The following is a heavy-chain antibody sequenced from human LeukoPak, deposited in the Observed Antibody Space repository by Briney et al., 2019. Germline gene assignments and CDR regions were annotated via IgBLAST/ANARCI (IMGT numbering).Heavy chain of an antibody. CDR1: GGSISSSSYY. D-gene: IGHD6-6*01. J-gene: IGHJ4*02. V-gene: IGHV4-39*07. CDR3: ARERPSVVDY. CDR2: IYYSGST. Sequence: SETLSLTCTVSGGSISSSSYYWGWICQPPGKGLEWIGSIYYSGSTYYNPSLKSRVTISVDTSKNQFSLKLSSVTAADTAVYYCARERPSVVDYWGQGTRVTVSS.